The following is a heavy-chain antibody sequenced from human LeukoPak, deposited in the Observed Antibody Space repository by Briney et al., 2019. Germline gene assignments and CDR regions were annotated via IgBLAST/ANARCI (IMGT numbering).Heavy chain of an antibody. Sequence: ASVKVSCKASGYTFTGYYMHWVRQAPGQGLEWMGWINPNSGGTNYAQKFQGRVTMTRDTSISTAYMELSRLRSDDTAVYYCAREVVVVSTTSVENAFDMWGQGTMVTVSS. D-gene: IGHD3-22*01. CDR1: GYTFTGYY. J-gene: IGHJ3*02. V-gene: IGHV1-2*02. CDR3: AREVVVVSTTSVENAFDM. CDR2: INPNSGGT.